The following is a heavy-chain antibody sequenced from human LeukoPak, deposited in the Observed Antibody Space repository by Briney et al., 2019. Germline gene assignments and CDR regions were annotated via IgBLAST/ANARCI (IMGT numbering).Heavy chain of an antibody. CDR1: GFTFSSYS. CDR3: ARGAEYNWRADYYYYYYMDV. Sequence: GGSLRLSCAASGFTFSSYSMNWVRQAPGQGLEWVSSISGSSDYIYYADSVKGRFTISRDNAKNSLYLLMNSLRAEDTAVYYCARGAEYNWRADYYYYYYMDVWGKGTTVTVSS. V-gene: IGHV3-21*01. CDR2: ISGSSDYI. D-gene: IGHD1-1*01. J-gene: IGHJ6*03.